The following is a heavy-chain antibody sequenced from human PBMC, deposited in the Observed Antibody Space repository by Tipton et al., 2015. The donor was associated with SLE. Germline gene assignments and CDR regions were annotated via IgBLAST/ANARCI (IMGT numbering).Heavy chain of an antibody. V-gene: IGHV4-34*01. J-gene: IGHJ6*02. CDR2: INHSGSP. Sequence: TLSLTCAVYGGSFSGYYWSWIRQPPGKGLEWIGEINHSGSPNYNPSLKSRVTISVDTSKNQFSLKLSSVTAADTAVYYCARGQHVRVVFSMDVWGQGTTVTVSS. CDR1: GGSFSGYY. D-gene: IGHD2-15*01. CDR3: ARGQHVRVVFSMDV.